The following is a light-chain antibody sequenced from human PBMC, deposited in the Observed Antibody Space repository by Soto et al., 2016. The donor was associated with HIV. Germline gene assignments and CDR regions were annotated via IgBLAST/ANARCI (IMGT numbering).Light chain of an antibody. CDR2: GAS. CDR1: QSISTY. J-gene: IGKJ2*01. V-gene: IGKV1-39*01. Sequence: DIQMTQSPSSLSASVGDRVTITCRASQSISTYLNWYQQKPGKAPKFLIYGASSLQSGVPSRFSGRGSGTDFTLTISSLQPEDIATYYCQQSYSTPYTFGQG. CDR3: QQSYSTPYT.